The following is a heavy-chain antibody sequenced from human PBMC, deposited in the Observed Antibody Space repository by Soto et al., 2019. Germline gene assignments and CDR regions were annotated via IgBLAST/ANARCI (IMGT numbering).Heavy chain of an antibody. CDR2: IYYSGST. D-gene: IGHD3-3*01. CDR1: GGSISSSSYY. J-gene: IGHJ4*02. CDR3: ARHGKGITIFEVKWLLYYFDY. V-gene: IGHV4-39*01. Sequence: QLQLQESGPGLVKPSETLSLTCTVSGGSISSSSYYWGWIRQPPGKGLEWIGSIYYSGSTYYNPSLKSRVTISVDTSKNQFSLKLSSVTAADTAVYYCARHGKGITIFEVKWLLYYFDYWGQGTLVTVSS.